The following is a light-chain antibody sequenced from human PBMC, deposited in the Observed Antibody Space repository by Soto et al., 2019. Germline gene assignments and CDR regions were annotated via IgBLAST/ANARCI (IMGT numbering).Light chain of an antibody. CDR1: QGIGST. V-gene: IGKV3-15*01. Sequence: EIVMTQSPATLSVSPGEGATLSCRASQGIGSTLAWYQQKPGQTPRLLIYDTSIRATGVPARFRGSASGTEFTLTITSLQSEDFAVYYCQQRSNWPLITFGQGTRLEIK. CDR2: DTS. J-gene: IGKJ5*01. CDR3: QQRSNWPLIT.